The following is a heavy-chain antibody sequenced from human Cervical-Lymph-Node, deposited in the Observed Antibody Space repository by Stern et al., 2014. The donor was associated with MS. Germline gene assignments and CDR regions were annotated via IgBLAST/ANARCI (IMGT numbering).Heavy chain of an antibody. CDR2: MNPNSGNT. CDR1: GYTFISYD. V-gene: IGHV1-8*01. J-gene: IGHJ5*02. Sequence: VQLVQSGAEVKKPGSSVKVSCKASGYTFISYDINWVRQGTGQGLEWMGWMNPNSGNTGYAQKFQGRVTMTRNPSISTAYMELSSLRSEDTAVYYCARDCRLRRFGSRGWFDPWGQGTLVTVSS. D-gene: IGHD3-10*01. CDR3: ARDCRLRRFGSRGWFDP.